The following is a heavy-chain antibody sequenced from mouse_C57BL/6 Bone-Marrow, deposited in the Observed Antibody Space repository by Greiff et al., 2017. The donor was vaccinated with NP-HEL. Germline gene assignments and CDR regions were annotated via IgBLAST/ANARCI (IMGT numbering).Heavy chain of an antibody. CDR2: INPGSGGT. CDR3: ASRSFAY. J-gene: IGHJ3*01. V-gene: IGHV1-54*01. Sequence: QVQLQQSGAELVRPGTSVKVSCKASGYAFTNYWIEWVKQRPGQGLEWIGVINPGSGGTNYNEKFKGKATLTADKSSSTAYMQLSSLTSEDSAVYFCASRSFAYWGQGTLVTVSA. CDR1: GYAFTNYW.